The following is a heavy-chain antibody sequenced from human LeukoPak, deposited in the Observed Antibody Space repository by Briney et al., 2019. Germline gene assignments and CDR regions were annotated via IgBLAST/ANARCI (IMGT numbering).Heavy chain of an antibody. D-gene: IGHD3-3*02. J-gene: IGHJ6*03. CDR3: ARFNIRANYYYYMDA. V-gene: IGHV4-4*07. CDR1: GGSISSYY. Sequence: SETLSLTCTVSGGSISSYYWSWIRQPAGKGLEWIGRIYTSGSTNYNSSLKSRVTMSVDTSKNQFSLKLSSVTAADTAVYYCARFNIRANYYYYMDAWGKGTTVTVSS. CDR2: IYTSGST.